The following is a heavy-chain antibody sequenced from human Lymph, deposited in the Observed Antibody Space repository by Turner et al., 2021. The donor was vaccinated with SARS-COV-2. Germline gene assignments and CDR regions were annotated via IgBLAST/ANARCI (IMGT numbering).Heavy chain of an antibody. Sequence: QVPLVESGGAVVQPGRSLRPPCAASGFTFSSYAMHWVRQAPGKGLEWVAFISYDGSDKYYADSVKGRFTFSRDNSKNTLYLQMNSLRAEDTAVYYCARDRDSSGWVDYWGQGTLVTVSS. J-gene: IGHJ4*02. D-gene: IGHD3-22*01. V-gene: IGHV3-30*04. CDR1: GFTFSSYA. CDR2: ISYDGSDK. CDR3: ARDRDSSGWVDY.